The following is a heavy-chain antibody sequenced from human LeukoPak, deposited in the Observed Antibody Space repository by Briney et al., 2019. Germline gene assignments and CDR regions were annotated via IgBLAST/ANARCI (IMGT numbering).Heavy chain of an antibody. CDR2: MYLSGTT. CDR1: GDSINSLDL. V-gene: IGHV4-4*02. Sequence: PSETLSLTCTVSGDSINSLDLWSWVRQPPGKGLEWIGEMYLSGTTHSNPSVRSRVTISIDKSKNQFFLNLSSVTAADTAVYYCAGLVGRYSSGLYYYYFDYWGQGTLVTVSS. CDR3: AGLVGRYSSGLYYYYFDY. D-gene: IGHD6-19*01. J-gene: IGHJ4*02.